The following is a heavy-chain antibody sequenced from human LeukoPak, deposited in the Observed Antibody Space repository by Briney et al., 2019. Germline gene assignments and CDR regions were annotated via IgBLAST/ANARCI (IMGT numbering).Heavy chain of an antibody. CDR3: ARNTVTTVAFDI. Sequence: SETLSLTCAVYGGSFSGYYWSWIRQPPVKGLEWIGEINHSGSTNYNPSLKSRVTISVDTSKNQFSLKLSSVTAADTAVYYCARNTVTTVAFDIWGQGTMVTVSS. V-gene: IGHV4-34*01. J-gene: IGHJ3*02. CDR2: INHSGST. CDR1: GGSFSGYY. D-gene: IGHD4-17*01.